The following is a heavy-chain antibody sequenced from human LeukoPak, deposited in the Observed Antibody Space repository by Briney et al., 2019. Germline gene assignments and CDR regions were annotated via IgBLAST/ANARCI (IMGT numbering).Heavy chain of an antibody. Sequence: HPGGSLRLSCAVSGFTASSNSMSWVRQAPGKGLEWVAVISYGGSSEYYADSVRGRFTISRDNSKNTLYLQMNSLRAEDTAVYYCAREGSYDPWEYYYYYVDVWGKGTTVIVSS. J-gene: IGHJ6*03. CDR1: GFTASSNS. CDR3: AREGSYDPWEYYYYYVDV. D-gene: IGHD5-18*01. CDR2: ISYGGSSE. V-gene: IGHV3-30*03.